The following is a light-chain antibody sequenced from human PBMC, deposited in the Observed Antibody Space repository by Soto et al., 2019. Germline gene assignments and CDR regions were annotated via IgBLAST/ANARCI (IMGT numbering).Light chain of an antibody. CDR3: QKHNRSPHT. CDR2: AAS. Sequence: DIQMTQSPSSLSASVGDRVTITFRASQGISNGLAWYQQKPGKVPKLLIYAASTLQPGVPSRFSGSGSGTDVTLTISSLQPEDVSTYFFQKHNRSPHTFGQGTQLKMK. V-gene: IGKV1-27*01. CDR1: QGISNG. J-gene: IGKJ5*01.